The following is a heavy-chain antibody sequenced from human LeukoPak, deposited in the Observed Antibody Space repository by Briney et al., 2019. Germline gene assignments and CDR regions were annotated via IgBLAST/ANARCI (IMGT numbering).Heavy chain of an antibody. J-gene: IGHJ4*02. V-gene: IGHV4-34*01. CDR3: ASGWWELPDY. Sequence: SETLSLTCAVYGGSFSGYYWSWIRQPPGKGPEWIGEINHSGSTNYNPSLKSRVTISVDTSKNQFSLKLSSVTAADTAVYYCASGWWELPDYWGQGTLVTVSS. CDR1: GGSFSGYY. D-gene: IGHD1-26*01. CDR2: INHSGST.